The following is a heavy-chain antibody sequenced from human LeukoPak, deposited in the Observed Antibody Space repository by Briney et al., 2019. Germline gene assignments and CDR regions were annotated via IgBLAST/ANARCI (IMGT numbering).Heavy chain of an antibody. D-gene: IGHD6-13*01. CDR3: ARGGQYSSRNLDY. J-gene: IGHJ4*02. CDR1: GGSFSGYY. CDR2: INHSGST. Sequence: SETLSLTCAVYGGSFSGYYWSWIRQPPGKGLEWIGEINHSGSTNYNPSLKSRVTISVDTSKNQFSLKLSSVTAADTAVYYCARGGQYSSRNLDYWGQGTLVTVSS. V-gene: IGHV4-34*01.